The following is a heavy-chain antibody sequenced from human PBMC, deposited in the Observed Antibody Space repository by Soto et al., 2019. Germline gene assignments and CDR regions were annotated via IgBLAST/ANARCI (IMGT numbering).Heavy chain of an antibody. Sequence: GGSLRLSYTASGFIVNAAYLSWVRHVPGKGLQWVSIIYNDGTTYYADSVKDRFAIYRDSSKNTLYLQMNSLNAADTAVYYCARAATLTTIFDYWGQGTLVTVSS. CDR1: GFIVNAAY. J-gene: IGHJ4*02. D-gene: IGHD4-17*01. CDR3: ARAATLTTIFDY. V-gene: IGHV3-66*01. CDR2: IYNDGTT.